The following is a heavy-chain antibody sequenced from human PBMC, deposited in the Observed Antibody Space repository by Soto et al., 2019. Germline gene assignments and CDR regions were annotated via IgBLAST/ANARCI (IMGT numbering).Heavy chain of an antibody. CDR3: AKDNRLSRYFDSRDENWFDP. D-gene: IGHD3-9*01. CDR2: ISGSGGST. CDR1: GFTFSSYA. V-gene: IGHV3-23*01. Sequence: GGSLRLSCAASGFTFSSYAMSWVRQAPGKGLEWVSAISGSGGSTYYADSVKGRFTISRDNSKNTLYLQMNSLRAEDTAVYYCAKDNRLSRYFDSRDENWFDPWGQGTLVTVSS. J-gene: IGHJ5*02.